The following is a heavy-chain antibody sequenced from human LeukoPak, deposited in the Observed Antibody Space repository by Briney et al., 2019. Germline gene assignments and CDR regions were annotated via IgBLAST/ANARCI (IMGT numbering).Heavy chain of an antibody. Sequence: GGSLRLSSAASGFTFNAYGMHWVRQAPGKGLEWVAAIWYDGSDKYYADSVKGRYTISRDNSKNTLFLQMNTLSAEDTAVYYCAKGRASKAARPPDYWGQGTLVTVSS. V-gene: IGHV3-33*06. D-gene: IGHD6-6*01. J-gene: IGHJ4*02. CDR2: IWYDGSDK. CDR3: AKGRASKAARPPDY. CDR1: GFTFNAYG.